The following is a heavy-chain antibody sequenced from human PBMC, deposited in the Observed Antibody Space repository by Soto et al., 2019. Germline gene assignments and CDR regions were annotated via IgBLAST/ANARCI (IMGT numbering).Heavy chain of an antibody. J-gene: IGHJ6*02. Sequence: GGSLRLSCEASGFSIRDYWMHWVRQAPGEGLVWVSCINGDASSTTYADSVKGRFTISRDDAKNTVYLQMTSLRAEDTAVYFCARDRSYAMEVWGQGTRVTVSS. CDR2: INGDASST. CDR1: GFSIRDYW. V-gene: IGHV3-74*01. CDR3: ARDRSYAMEV.